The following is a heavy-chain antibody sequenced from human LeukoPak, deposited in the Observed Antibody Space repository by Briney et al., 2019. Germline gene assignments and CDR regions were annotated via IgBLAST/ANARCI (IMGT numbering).Heavy chain of an antibody. CDR2: ISSNGGST. D-gene: IGHD3-22*01. Sequence: GGPLRLSCAASGFTFSSYAMHWVRQAPGKGLEYVSAISSNGGSTYYANSVKGRFTISRDNSKNTLYLRMGSLRAEDMAVYYCARAEVDSSGAFGAFDIWGQGTMVTVSS. CDR3: ARAEVDSSGAFGAFDI. J-gene: IGHJ3*02. V-gene: IGHV3-64*01. CDR1: GFTFSSYA.